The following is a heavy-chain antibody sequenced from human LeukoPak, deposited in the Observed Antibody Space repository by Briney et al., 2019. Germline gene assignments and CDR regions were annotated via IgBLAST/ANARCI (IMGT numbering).Heavy chain of an antibody. J-gene: IGHJ4*02. D-gene: IGHD4-23*01. V-gene: IGHV1-46*01. CDR2: INPSGGST. Sequence: ASVKVSCKASGYTFTSYYMHWVRQAPGQGLEWMGIINPSGGSTSYAQKFQGRVTITRNTSISTAYMELSSLRSEDTAVYYCARGLTVVTRAFGYWGQGTLVTVSS. CDR1: GYTFTSYY. CDR3: ARGLTVVTRAFGY.